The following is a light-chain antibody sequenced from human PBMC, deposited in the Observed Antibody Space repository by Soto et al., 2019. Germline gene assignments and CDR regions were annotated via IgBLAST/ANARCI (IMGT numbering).Light chain of an antibody. CDR2: TAS. Sequence: DIQMTQSPSSLSASVGDRVTITCRASQSISRYLNWYRQKPGKAPKLLIYTASSLQSGVPSRFSGSGSGTDFTLTISSLQPEDFATYYCQQSYSMTTFGGGTKVEIK. CDR3: QQSYSMTT. V-gene: IGKV1-39*01. CDR1: QSISRY. J-gene: IGKJ4*01.